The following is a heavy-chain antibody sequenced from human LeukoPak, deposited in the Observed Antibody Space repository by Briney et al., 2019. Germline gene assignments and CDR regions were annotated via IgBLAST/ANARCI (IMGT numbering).Heavy chain of an antibody. Sequence: GASVKVSCKASGYIFTSYDINWVRQATGQGLEWMGWMNPNSGNTGYAQKFQGRVTMTRNTSISTAYMELSSLRSEDTAVYYCARGFMVRGVIKGSFNYWGQGTLVTVSS. D-gene: IGHD3-10*01. CDR3: ARGFMVRGVIKGSFNY. CDR2: MNPNSGNT. CDR1: GYIFTSYD. J-gene: IGHJ4*02. V-gene: IGHV1-8*01.